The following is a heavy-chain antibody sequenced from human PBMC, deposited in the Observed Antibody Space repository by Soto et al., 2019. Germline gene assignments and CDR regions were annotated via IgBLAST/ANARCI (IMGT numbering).Heavy chain of an antibody. CDR1: GGSICNGCFY. CDR3: ARDSHSQQPHHRWRGGDMDV. CDR2: IYFSGST. D-gene: IGHD6-13*01. J-gene: IGHJ6*03. Sequence: QLQLQESGPGLVKPSQTLSLTCAVPGGSICNGCFYWSWICQHPGRGLAWIGSIYFSGSTYYNPSLNSRVTISVATPKNQFSLKLSSVTAADTAVYYCARDSHSQQPHHRWRGGDMDVWGKGTTVTVSS. V-gene: IGHV4-31*11.